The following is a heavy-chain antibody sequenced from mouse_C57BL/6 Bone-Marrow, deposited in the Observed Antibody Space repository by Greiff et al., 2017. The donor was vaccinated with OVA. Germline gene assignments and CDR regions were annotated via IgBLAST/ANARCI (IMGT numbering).Heavy chain of an antibody. J-gene: IGHJ4*01. CDR3: ARSPLITTVVAPYYAMDY. CDR1: GYAFSSSW. CDR2: IYPGDGDT. Sequence: QVQLQQSGPELVKPGASVKISCKASGYAFSSSWMNWVKQRPGKGLEWIGRIYPGDGDTNYNGKFKGKATLTADKSSSTAYMQLSSLTSEDSAVXFCARSPLITTVVAPYYAMDYWGQGTSVTVSS. V-gene: IGHV1-82*01. D-gene: IGHD1-1*01.